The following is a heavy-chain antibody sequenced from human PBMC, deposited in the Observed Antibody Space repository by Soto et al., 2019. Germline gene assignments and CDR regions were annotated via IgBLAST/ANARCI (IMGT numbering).Heavy chain of an antibody. J-gene: IGHJ1*01. Sequence: SVKVSCKASGGTFSSYAISWVRQAPGQGLEWMGGIIPIFGTANYAQKFQGRVTITADKSTSTAYMELSSLRSEDTAVYYCAKGDGIAGATLADYFQHWGQGTLVTVSS. V-gene: IGHV1-69*06. CDR3: AKGDGIAGATLADYFQH. CDR1: GGTFSSYA. D-gene: IGHD1-26*01. CDR2: IIPIFGTA.